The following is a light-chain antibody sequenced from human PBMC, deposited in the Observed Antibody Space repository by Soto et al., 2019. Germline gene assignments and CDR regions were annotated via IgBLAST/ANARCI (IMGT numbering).Light chain of an antibody. Sequence: QSGLTPASSLSGAPGQSITISCTGTSSDVGGYDYVSWYQQHPGKAPKLMIYEVSYRPSGVSNRFSGSKSGNTASLTISGLQAEDEADYYCSSYTSSIIPYVFGTGTKVTVL. J-gene: IGLJ1*01. CDR2: EVS. V-gene: IGLV2-14*01. CDR3: SSYTSSIIPYV. CDR1: SSDVGGYDY.